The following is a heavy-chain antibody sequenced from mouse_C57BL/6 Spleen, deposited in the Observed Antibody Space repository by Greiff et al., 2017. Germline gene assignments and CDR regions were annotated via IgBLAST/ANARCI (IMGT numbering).Heavy chain of an antibody. J-gene: IGHJ4*01. Sequence: VQLQQSGLELVKPGASVKISCKASGYAFSSSWMNWVKQRPGKGLEWIGRIYPGDGDTNYNGKFKGKATLTADKSSSTAYMQLSSLTSEDSAVYFCAREMIDYYGSSGAMDYWGQGTSVTVSS. CDR1: GYAFSSSW. D-gene: IGHD1-1*01. V-gene: IGHV1-82*01. CDR3: AREMIDYYGSSGAMDY. CDR2: IYPGDGDT.